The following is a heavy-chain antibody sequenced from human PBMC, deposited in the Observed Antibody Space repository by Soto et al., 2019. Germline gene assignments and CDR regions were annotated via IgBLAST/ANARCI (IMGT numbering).Heavy chain of an antibody. CDR1: GYTFTSYD. CDR2: MNPNSGNT. V-gene: IGHV1-8*01. J-gene: IGHJ5*02. D-gene: IGHD6-6*01. CDR3: SRGKAARRGDWFDP. Sequence: ASVKVSCKASGYTFTSYDINWVRQATGQGLEWMGWMNPNSGNTGYAQKFQGRVTMTRNTSISTAYMELSSLVSEDTAVYYCSRGKAARRGDWFDPWGQGTLVTVSS.